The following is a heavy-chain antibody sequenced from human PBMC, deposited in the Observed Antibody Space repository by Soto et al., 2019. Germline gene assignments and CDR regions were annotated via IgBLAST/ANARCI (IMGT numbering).Heavy chain of an antibody. D-gene: IGHD3-22*01. V-gene: IGHV2-5*01. Sequence: QITLKESGPTLVKPTQTLTLTCTFSGFSLSTSGVGVGWIRQPPGKALEWLALIYWNDDKRYSPSLKSRLTITKDTSKNQVALTMTNMDPVDTATYYCAHLLIYYYDSSGYYLDYWGQGTLVTVSS. CDR3: AHLLIYYYDSSGYYLDY. J-gene: IGHJ4*02. CDR1: GFSLSTSGVG. CDR2: IYWNDDK.